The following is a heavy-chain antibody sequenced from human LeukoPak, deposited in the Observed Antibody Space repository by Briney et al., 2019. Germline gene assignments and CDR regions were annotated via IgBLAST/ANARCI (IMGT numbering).Heavy chain of an antibody. V-gene: IGHV3-48*03. CDR1: GFTFSSYE. J-gene: IGHJ4*02. CDR2: ISSSGSTI. D-gene: IGHD3-22*01. CDR3: AREEDDSSGYYHSAFDY. Sequence: PGGSLRLSCAASGFTFSSYEMNWVRQAPGKGLEWVSYISSSGSTIYYADSVKGRFTISRDNAKNSLYLQMNSPRAEDTAVYYCAREEDDSSGYYHSAFDYWGQGTLVTVSS.